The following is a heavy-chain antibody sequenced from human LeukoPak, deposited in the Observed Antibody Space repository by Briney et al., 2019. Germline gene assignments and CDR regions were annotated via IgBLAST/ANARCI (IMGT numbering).Heavy chain of an antibody. D-gene: IGHD5-12*01. CDR3: ASSVATNHAFDI. CDR1: GYTFTSYG. V-gene: IGHV1-18*01. Sequence: GASVKVSCKASGYTFTSYGISWVRQAPGQGLEWMGWISAYNGNTNYAQKLQGRVTMTEDTSTDTAYMELSSLRSEDTAVYYCASSVATNHAFDIWGQGTMVTVSS. CDR2: ISAYNGNT. J-gene: IGHJ3*02.